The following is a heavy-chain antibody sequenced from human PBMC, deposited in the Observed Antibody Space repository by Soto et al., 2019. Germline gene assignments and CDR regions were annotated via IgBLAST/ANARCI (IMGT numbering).Heavy chain of an antibody. CDR1: GDSISNYY. V-gene: IGHV4-59*01. J-gene: IGHJ6*02. D-gene: IGHD2-15*01. CDR2: IYYSGST. CDR3: ARGGAVSKMGANYYYGMDV. Sequence: SETLSLTCTVSGDSISNYYWSWIRQSPGKGLEWIGYIYYSGSTKYNPSLKSRVTISVGTSKKQFSLKLSSVTAADTAVYYCARGGAVSKMGANYYYGMDVWRQGTTVTVSS.